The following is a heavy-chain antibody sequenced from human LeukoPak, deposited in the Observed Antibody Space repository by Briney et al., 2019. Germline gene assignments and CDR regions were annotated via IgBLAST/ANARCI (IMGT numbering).Heavy chain of an antibody. CDR2: IYSGGST. J-gene: IGHJ4*02. D-gene: IGHD1-26*01. CDR3: ARVDLVGATGFDY. Sequence: PGGSLRLSCAASGFTVSSNYMSWVRQAPGKGLEWVSVIYSGGSTYYADSVKGRFTISRDNSKNTLYLQMNSLRAEDTAVYYCARVDLVGATGFDYWGQGTLVTVSS. V-gene: IGHV3-53*01. CDR1: GFTVSSNY.